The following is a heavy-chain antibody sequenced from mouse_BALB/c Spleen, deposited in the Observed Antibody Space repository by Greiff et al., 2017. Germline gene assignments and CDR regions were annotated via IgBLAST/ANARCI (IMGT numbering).Heavy chain of an antibody. Sequence: QVQLQQPGAELVKPGASVKLSCKASGYTFTSYYMYWVKQRPGQGLEWIGGINPSNGGTNFNEKFKSKATLTVDKSSSTAYMQLSSLTSEDSAVYYCTRSGCSTAVGAMDYWGQGTSVTVSS. J-gene: IGHJ4*01. CDR2: INPSNGGT. D-gene: IGHD1-1*01. V-gene: IGHV1S81*02. CDR1: GYTFTSYY. CDR3: TRSGCSTAVGAMDY.